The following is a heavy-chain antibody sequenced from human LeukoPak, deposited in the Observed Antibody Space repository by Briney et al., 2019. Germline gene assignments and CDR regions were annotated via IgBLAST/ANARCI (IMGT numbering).Heavy chain of an antibody. Sequence: GESLKISCKGSGYSSTSYWIGWVRQMPGKGLEWMGIIYPGDSDTRYSPSFQGQVTISADKSISTAYLQWSSLKASDTAMYYCARRVTYYHDSSGYYYYYYMDVWGKGTTVTVSS. CDR2: IYPGDSDT. CDR3: ARRVTYYHDSSGYYYYYYMDV. D-gene: IGHD3-22*01. V-gene: IGHV5-51*01. CDR1: GYSSTSYW. J-gene: IGHJ6*03.